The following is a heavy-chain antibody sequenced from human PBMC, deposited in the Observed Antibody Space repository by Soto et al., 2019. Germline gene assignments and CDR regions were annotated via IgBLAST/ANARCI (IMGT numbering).Heavy chain of an antibody. V-gene: IGHV3-23*01. J-gene: IGHJ4*02. Sequence: VSLRLSCAASGFTFRDYAMNWVRQAPGKGLEWVADISGSGDSARHADSVKGRFIISRDNSKNTLFLHMNSLRVDDTAVYYCGKERRGSGWSVCNYWGQGTLVTVSS. D-gene: IGHD6-19*01. CDR1: GFTFRDYA. CDR3: GKERRGSGWSVCNY. CDR2: ISGSGDSA.